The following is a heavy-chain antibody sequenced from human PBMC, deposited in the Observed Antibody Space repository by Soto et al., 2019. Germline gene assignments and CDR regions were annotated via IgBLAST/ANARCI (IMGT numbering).Heavy chain of an antibody. D-gene: IGHD3-10*01. CDR2: TYYRSKWYN. CDR1: GDSVSSNSAA. V-gene: IGHV6-1*01. J-gene: IGHJ6*02. CDR3: ARVSRALWFGETAMDV. Sequence: SQTLSLTCAISGDSVSSNSAAWNWIRQSPSRGLEWLGRTYYRSKWYNDYAVSVKSRITINPDTSKNQFSLQLNSVTPEDTAVYYCARVSRALWFGETAMDVWGQGTTVTVSS.